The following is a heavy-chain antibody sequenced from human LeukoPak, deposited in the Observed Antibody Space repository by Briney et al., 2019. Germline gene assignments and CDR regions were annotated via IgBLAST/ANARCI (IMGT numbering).Heavy chain of an antibody. CDR2: IYHSGST. D-gene: IGHD5-12*01. V-gene: IGHV4-4*02. J-gene: IGHJ4*02. Sequence: SETLSLTCAVSGGSISSSNWWSWVRQPPGKGLEWIGEIYHSGSTNYNPSLKSRVTISVDKSKNQFSLKLSSVTAADTAVYYCARSGPVDIVATKLPYDYWGREPWSPSPQ. CDR1: GGSISSSNW. CDR3: ARSGPVDIVATKLPYDY.